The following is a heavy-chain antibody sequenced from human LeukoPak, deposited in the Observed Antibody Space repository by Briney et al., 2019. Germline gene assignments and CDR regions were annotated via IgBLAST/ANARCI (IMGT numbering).Heavy chain of an antibody. CDR3: ARDGDTTSKVDY. CDR2: ITRSGG. J-gene: IGHJ4*02. Sequence: GGSLRLSCAASGFTFRDYYMSWIRQAPGKGLEWISYITRSGGFYADSVKGRFTISRDNAKNSLYLQMNSLRVEDTAVYYCARDGDTTSKVDYLGQGTLVTVSS. CDR1: GFTFRDYY. D-gene: IGHD7-27*01. V-gene: IGHV3-11*01.